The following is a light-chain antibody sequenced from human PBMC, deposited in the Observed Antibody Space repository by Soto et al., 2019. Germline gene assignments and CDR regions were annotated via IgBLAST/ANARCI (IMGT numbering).Light chain of an antibody. J-gene: IGLJ3*02. CDR2: EVS. V-gene: IGLV2-23*02. CDR3: CLYAGSSTWG. Sequence: QSALTQPASVSGSPGQSITISCTGTSSDVGSYNLVSWYQQHPGKAPKLMIYEVSKRPSGVSNRFSGSKSGNTASLTISGLQAEDEADYYCCLYAGSSTWGFGGGTKLTVL. CDR1: SSDVGSYNL.